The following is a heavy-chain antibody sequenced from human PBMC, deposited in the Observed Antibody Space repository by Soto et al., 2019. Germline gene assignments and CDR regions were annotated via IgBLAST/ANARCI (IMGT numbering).Heavy chain of an antibody. D-gene: IGHD4-17*01. CDR2: ISAYNGNT. V-gene: IGHV1-18*01. Sequence: QVQLVQSGAEVKKPGASVKVSCKASGYTFTSYGISWVRQAPGQGLEWMGWISAYNGNTNYAQKLQGRVTMTTDTSTSTAYMELRSLRSDDTAVYYCARVLVTTSSGYYCYGMDVWGQGTTVTVSS. CDR3: ARVLVTTSSGYYCYGMDV. J-gene: IGHJ6*02. CDR1: GYTFTSYG.